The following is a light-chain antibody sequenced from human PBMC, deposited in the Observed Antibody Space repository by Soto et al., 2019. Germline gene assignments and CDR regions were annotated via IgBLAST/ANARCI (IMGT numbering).Light chain of an antibody. Sequence: EIVLTQSPGTLSLSPGARATPFCRASQSVSSSYLAWYQQKPGQAPRLLIYGASSRATGIPDRFSGSGSGTDFTLTISRLEPEDFAVYYCQQYGSSPRTFGQGTKVDIK. V-gene: IGKV3-20*01. CDR1: QSVSSSY. J-gene: IGKJ1*01. CDR3: QQYGSSPRT. CDR2: GAS.